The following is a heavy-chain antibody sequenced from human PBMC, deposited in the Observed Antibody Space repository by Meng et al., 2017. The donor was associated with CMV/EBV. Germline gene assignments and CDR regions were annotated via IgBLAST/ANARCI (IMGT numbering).Heavy chain of an antibody. D-gene: IGHD2-2*02. CDR2: IIPICGTA. CDR3: ATCSSTSCYTDDAFDI. J-gene: IGHJ3*02. Sequence: SVKVSCKASGGTFSSYGISWVRQAAGQGLEWMGWIIPICGTANYAQKFQGRVTITTDESTSTDYMELSSLRSEDTAVYYCATCSSTSCYTDDAFDIWGQGTMVTVSS. CDR1: GGTFSSYG. V-gene: IGHV1-69*05.